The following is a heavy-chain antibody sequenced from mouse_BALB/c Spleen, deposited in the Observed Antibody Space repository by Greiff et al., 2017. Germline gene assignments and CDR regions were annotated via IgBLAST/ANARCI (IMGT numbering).Heavy chain of an antibody. CDR3: AMAYYRSYYYAMDY. V-gene: IGHV1-14*01. J-gene: IGHJ4*01. CDR1: GYTFTSYV. CDR2: INPYNDGT. D-gene: IGHD2-14*01. Sequence: VQLQQSGPELVKPGASVKMSCKASGYTFTSYVMHWVKQKPGQGLEWIGYINPYNDGTKYNEKFKGKATLTSDKSSSTAYMELSSLTSEDSAVYYCAMAYYRSYYYAMDYWGQGTSVTVSS.